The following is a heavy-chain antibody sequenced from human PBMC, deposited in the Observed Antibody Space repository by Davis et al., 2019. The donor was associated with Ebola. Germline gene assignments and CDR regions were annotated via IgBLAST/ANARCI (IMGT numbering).Heavy chain of an antibody. J-gene: IGHJ5*02. CDR3: ARISWERSWFDP. D-gene: IGHD1-26*01. CDR1: GFVFSNYV. V-gene: IGHV3-53*05. Sequence: PGGSLRLSCAASGFVFSNYVMSWVRQAPGKGLEWVSVIYSGGSTYYADSVKGRFTISRDNSKNTLYLQMNSLRAEDTAVYYCARISWERSWFDPWGQGTLVTVSS. CDR2: IYSGGST.